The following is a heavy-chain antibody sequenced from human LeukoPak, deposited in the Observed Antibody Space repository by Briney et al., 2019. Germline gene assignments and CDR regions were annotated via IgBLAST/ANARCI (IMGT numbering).Heavy chain of an antibody. CDR3: ATDGAGFDT. V-gene: IGHV3-11*01. Sequence: TGGSLRLSCAASGFTFNDYYMSWIRQAPGKGLEWLSYINIGGTNTHYADSVKGRFTISKDNAKKSLYLEMNNLRAEDTAVYYCATDGAGFDTWGQGVLVTVSS. CDR2: INIGGTNT. CDR1: GFTFNDYY. J-gene: IGHJ5*02.